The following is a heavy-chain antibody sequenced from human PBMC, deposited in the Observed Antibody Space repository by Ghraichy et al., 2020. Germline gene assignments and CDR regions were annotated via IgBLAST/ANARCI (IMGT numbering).Heavy chain of an antibody. Sequence: GSLSLTCTVSGGSISTYYWSWIRQPPGKGLEWSGYIYDRGSTKYNPSLKSRVTISVDTSKRQFSLRLTSVNDADTAVYYCAGDHYGGSGYYYFDYWGQGTLLTVSS. V-gene: IGHV4-59*01. J-gene: IGHJ4*02. D-gene: IGHD3-22*01. CDR1: GGSISTYY. CDR3: AGDHYGGSGYYYFDY. CDR2: IYDRGST.